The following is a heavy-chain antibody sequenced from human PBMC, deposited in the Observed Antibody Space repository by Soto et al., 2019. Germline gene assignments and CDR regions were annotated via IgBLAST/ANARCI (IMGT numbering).Heavy chain of an antibody. V-gene: IGHV4-59*12. D-gene: IGHD2-15*01. CDR3: ARARYWFEN. CDR1: GGSISGYY. J-gene: IGHJ4*02. Sequence: QVQLQESGPGLVKPSETLSLTCTVSGGSISGYYWSWIRQPPGKGLEWIGYIYYSGSTNFNPSLKSRVTMSVDTSNNQISLKLSSVTAADTAVYYCARARYWFENWGQGTLVTVSS. CDR2: IYYSGST.